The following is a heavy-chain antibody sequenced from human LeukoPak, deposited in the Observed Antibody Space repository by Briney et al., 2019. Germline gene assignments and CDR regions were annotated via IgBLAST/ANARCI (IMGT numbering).Heavy chain of an antibody. J-gene: IGHJ4*02. Sequence: GGSLRLSCVASGNYWMHWVRQAPGKGLVWVSHINSDGSWTSYADSVKGRFTISKDNAKNTLYLQMKSLRAEDTAVYYCAKNALAAGVAHYYDSSGSFDYWGQGTLVTVSS. CDR3: AKNALAAGVAHYYDSSGSFDY. D-gene: IGHD3-22*01. V-gene: IGHV3-74*01. CDR1: GNYW. CDR2: INSDGSWT.